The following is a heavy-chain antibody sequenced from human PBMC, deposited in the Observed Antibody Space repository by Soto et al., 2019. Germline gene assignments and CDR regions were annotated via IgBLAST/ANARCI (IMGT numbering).Heavy chain of an antibody. CDR3: ANSVGGPLDY. CDR2: ISYDGSNK. CDR1: GFTFSNYG. J-gene: IGHJ4*02. V-gene: IGHV3-30*18. Sequence: QVQLVESGGGVVQPGRSLRLSCAASGFTFSNYGMRWVRQAPGKGLEWVALISYDGSNKYYPDSVKGRFTISRDNSKDTLFLQMNSLRAEVTAVYYCANSVGGPLDYWGQGTLVTVSS. D-gene: IGHD3-16*01.